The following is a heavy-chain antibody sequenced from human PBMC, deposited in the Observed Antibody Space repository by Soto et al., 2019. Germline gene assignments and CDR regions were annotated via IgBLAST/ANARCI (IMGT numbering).Heavy chain of an antibody. CDR2: IYHSGSS. J-gene: IGHJ6*02. CDR1: GGAITRGPW. CDR3: ARQSFWSGFSSYGMDV. Sequence: PGETLSLTSAVSGGAITRGPWWSWVRHPPGKGLEWIGEIYHSGSSNYNPALKSRATISVDKSKTQCSLGLSSVTAADTAVYYCARQSFWSGFSSYGMDVWGQGTTVTVSS. V-gene: IGHV4-4*02. D-gene: IGHD3-3*01.